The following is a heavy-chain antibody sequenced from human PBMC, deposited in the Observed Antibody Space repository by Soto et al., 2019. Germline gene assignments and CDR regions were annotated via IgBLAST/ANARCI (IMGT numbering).Heavy chain of an antibody. CDR1: GYTFTSYG. CDR3: ASSQAYCGGDCYPGNWFDP. Sequence: QVQLVQSGAEVKKPGASVKVSCKASGYTFTSYGISWVRQAPGQGLEWMGGIIPIFGTANYAQKFQGRVTITADESTSTAYMELSSLRSEDTAVYYCASSQAYCGGDCYPGNWFDPWGQGTLVTVSS. CDR2: IIPIFGTA. D-gene: IGHD2-21*02. V-gene: IGHV1-69*13. J-gene: IGHJ5*02.